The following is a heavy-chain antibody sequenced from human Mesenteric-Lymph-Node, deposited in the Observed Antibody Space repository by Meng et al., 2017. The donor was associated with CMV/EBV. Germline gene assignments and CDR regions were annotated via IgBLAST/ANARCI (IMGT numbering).Heavy chain of an antibody. Sequence: GGSLRLSCEASRFTFSGYGMHWVRQAPGKGLEWVVVISYDGSNKYYADSVKGRFTISRDNSKNTLYLQMIGLRAEDTAVYYCARPFITGMIIDAFDIWGQGTMVTVSS. V-gene: IGHV3-30*19. D-gene: IGHD1-20*01. CDR3: ARPFITGMIIDAFDI. J-gene: IGHJ3*02. CDR1: RFTFSGYG. CDR2: ISYDGSNK.